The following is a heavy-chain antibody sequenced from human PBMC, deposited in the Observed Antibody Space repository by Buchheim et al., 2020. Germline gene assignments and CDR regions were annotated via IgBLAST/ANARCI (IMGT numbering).Heavy chain of an antibody. CDR2: IFWDDDK. CDR1: GFSLDTSGEA. J-gene: IGHJ4*02. V-gene: IGHV2-5*02. Sequence: QITLKESGPPLVKPTQTLTLTCSFSGFSLDTSGEAVAWIRQPPGQALEWLALIFWDDDKRYSQSLKRRLTITKDTSKNLVFLTMTNMDPVDTATYYCVHSLGSINFWTGYYAAFDYWGQGTL. D-gene: IGHD3/OR15-3a*01. CDR3: VHSLGSINFWTGYYAAFDY.